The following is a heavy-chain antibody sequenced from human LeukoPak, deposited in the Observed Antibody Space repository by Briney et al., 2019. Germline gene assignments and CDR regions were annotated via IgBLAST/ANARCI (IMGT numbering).Heavy chain of an antibody. CDR1: GGTFSSYA. V-gene: IGHV1-69*13. CDR3: AREGAYCSSTSCHLQNWFDP. D-gene: IGHD2-2*01. CDR2: IIPIFGTA. J-gene: IGHJ5*02. Sequence: SVKVSCKASGGTFSSYAISWVRQAPGQGLEWMGGIIPIFGTANYAQKFQGRVTITADESTSTAYMELRSLRSDDTAVYYCAREGAYCSSTSCHLQNWFDPWGQGTLVTVSS.